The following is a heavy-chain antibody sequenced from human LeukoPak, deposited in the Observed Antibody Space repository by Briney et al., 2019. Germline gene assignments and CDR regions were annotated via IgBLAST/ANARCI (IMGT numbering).Heavy chain of an antibody. CDR2: IYYSGNT. Sequence: SETLSLTCTVSGGSISSYFWIWIRQPPGKGLEWIGYIYYSGNTNSNPSLKSRVTISVDTSKNQFSLKLSSVTAADTAVYYCARELSRSSWTGGSAFDIWGQGTMVTVSS. D-gene: IGHD6-13*01. J-gene: IGHJ3*02. CDR1: GGSISSYF. V-gene: IGHV4-59*12. CDR3: ARELSRSSWTGGSAFDI.